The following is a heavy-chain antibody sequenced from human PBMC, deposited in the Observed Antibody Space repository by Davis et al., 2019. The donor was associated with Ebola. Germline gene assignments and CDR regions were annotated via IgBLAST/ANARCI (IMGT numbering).Heavy chain of an antibody. V-gene: IGHV3-21*01. CDR2: ISSNSRAT. J-gene: IGHJ6*02. CDR3: ARDNYISAFYYYYFMDV. D-gene: IGHD1-7*01. Sequence: GESLKISCAASGFTFSNYSMTWVRQAPGKGLEWVSSISSNSRATYYADSLKGRFTISRDNAKSSLYLQMNSLRDEDTGVYFCARDNYISAFYYYYFMDVWGQGTTVTVSS. CDR1: GFTFSNYS.